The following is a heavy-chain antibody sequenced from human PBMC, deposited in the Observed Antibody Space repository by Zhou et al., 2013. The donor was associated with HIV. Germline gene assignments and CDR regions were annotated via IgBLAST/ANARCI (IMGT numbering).Heavy chain of an antibody. Sequence: QVQLQESGPGLVKPSETLSLTCTVSGGSISRYSWSWIRQSAGEGLEWIGHIYTSGSTRYNPALESRVTMSADPSKNHFTLKLSSVTAADTAVYYCARAGSGSYPDYWGQGTLATVSS. CDR1: GGSISRYS. CDR2: IYTSGST. D-gene: IGHD3-10*01. J-gene: IGHJ4*02. V-gene: IGHV4-4*07. CDR3: ARAGSGSYPDY.